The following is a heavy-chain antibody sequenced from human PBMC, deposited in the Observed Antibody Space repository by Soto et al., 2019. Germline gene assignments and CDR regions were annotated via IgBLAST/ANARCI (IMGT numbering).Heavy chain of an antibody. CDR3: ARDPYYDSSGYLASNGMDV. D-gene: IGHD3-22*01. V-gene: IGHV3-53*04. Sequence: EVQLVESGGGLVQPGGSLRLSCAASGFTVSSNYMSWVRQAPGKGLEWVSVIYSDGSTYYADSVKGRFTISRHNSKNTLYLQMNSLRAEDTAVYYCARDPYYDSSGYLASNGMDVWGQGTMVTVSS. CDR2: IYSDGST. J-gene: IGHJ6*02. CDR1: GFTVSSNY.